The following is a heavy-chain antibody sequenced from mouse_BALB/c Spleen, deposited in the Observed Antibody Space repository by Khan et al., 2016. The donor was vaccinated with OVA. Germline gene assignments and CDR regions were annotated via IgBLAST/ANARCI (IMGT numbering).Heavy chain of an antibody. J-gene: IGHJ2*01. CDR2: INPHIGET. CDR1: GYSFTGYF. CDR3: ARKNGSDFDY. D-gene: IGHD1-1*01. V-gene: IGHV1-20*02. Sequence: VQLQQSGPELVKPGASVKISCKASGYSFTGYFMNWVMQSHGKSLEWIGRINPHIGETFYNQKFKGKATLTVDESSSTAHMELRSLASEDSAVYYCARKNGSDFDYWGQCTTLTVSS.